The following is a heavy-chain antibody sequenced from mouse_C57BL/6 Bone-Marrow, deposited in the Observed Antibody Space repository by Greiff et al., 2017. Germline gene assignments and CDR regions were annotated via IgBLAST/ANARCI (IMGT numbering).Heavy chain of an antibody. CDR2: ISNLAYSI. CDR1: GFTFSDYG. V-gene: IGHV5-15*01. CDR3: ARHGSNYDYYAMDY. D-gene: IGHD2-5*01. Sequence: VQLQQSGGGLVQPGGSLKLSCAASGFTFSDYGMAWVRQAPRQGPEWVAFISNLAYSIYYADTVTGRFTISRENAKNTLYLEMSSLRSEDTAMYYCARHGSNYDYYAMDYWGQGTSVTVSS. J-gene: IGHJ4*01.